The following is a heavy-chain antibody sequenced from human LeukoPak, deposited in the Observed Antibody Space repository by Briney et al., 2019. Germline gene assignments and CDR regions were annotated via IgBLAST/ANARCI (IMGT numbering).Heavy chain of an antibody. CDR2: ISGFNGYT. CDR1: GNSFSNYG. CDR3: ARDQGHTSEWLDY. D-gene: IGHD6-19*01. Sequence: ASVKVSCKASGNSFSNYGISWVRQAPGQGLEWMGWISGFNGYTRYAQNLQGRVTMTTDTSTSTAYMELRSQISDDTAVYYCARDQGHTSEWLDYWGQGTLVTVSS. V-gene: IGHV1-18*01. J-gene: IGHJ4*02.